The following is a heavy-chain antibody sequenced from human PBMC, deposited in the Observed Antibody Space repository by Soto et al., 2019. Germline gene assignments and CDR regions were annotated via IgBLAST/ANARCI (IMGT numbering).Heavy chain of an antibody. CDR3: PRIDGTGGNCRPYAYYDLDV. J-gene: IGHJ6*02. CDR2: IWYDGSIK. D-gene: IGHD2-8*02. CDR1: GFTFNTYG. Sequence: GGSLRLSCAASGFTFNTYGMHWVRQAPGKGLEWVAVIWYDGSIKYYSDSTRGRFIVSRDNSRNALFLQMNSLRVEDTAVYYCPRIDGTGGNCRPYAYYDLDVWGQGPTVTVS. V-gene: IGHV3-33*02.